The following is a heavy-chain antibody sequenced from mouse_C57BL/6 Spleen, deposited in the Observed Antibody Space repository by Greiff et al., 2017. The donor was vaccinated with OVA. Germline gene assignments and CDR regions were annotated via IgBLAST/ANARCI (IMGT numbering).Heavy chain of an antibody. CDR3: ARRELGSISAWFAY. J-gene: IGHJ3*01. Sequence: EVKLQQSGPELVKPGASVKIPCKASGYTFTDYNMDWVKQSHGKSLEWIGDINPNNGGTIYNQKFKGKATLTVDKSSSTAYMELRSLTSEDTAVYYCARRELGSISAWFAYWGQGTLVTVSA. CDR1: GYTFTDYN. CDR2: INPNNGGT. D-gene: IGHD1-1*01. V-gene: IGHV1-18*01.